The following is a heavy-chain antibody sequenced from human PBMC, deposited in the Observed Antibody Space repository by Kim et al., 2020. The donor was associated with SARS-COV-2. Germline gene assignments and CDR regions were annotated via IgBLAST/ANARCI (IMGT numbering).Heavy chain of an antibody. V-gene: IGHV3-21*01. J-gene: IGHJ4*02. Sequence: GGSLRLSCAASGFTFSSYSMNWVRQAPGKGLEWVSSISLSSSYTYYADSVKGRFTISRDNAKNSLYLQMISLRAEDTAVYYCARDFTAGYCSGGSCSPFDYWGQGTLVPVSS. D-gene: IGHD2-15*01. CDR1: GFTFSSYS. CDR3: ARDFTAGYCSGGSCSPFDY. CDR2: ISLSSSYT.